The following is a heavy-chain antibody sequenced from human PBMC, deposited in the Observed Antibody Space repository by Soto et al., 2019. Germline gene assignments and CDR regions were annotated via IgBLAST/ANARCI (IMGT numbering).Heavy chain of an antibody. CDR2: IKEDGSKK. CDR3: ARDGANWNDFDY. D-gene: IGHD1-20*01. Sequence: EVQLVESGGGLVQPGGSLRLSCAASGFTFRTYWMNWVRQAPGKGLEWVANIKEDGSKKNFVDSVKGRFTISRDNAKNLLYLQMNSLRTEYTAVYYCARDGANWNDFDYWGQGTLVTVPS. V-gene: IGHV3-7*01. CDR1: GFTFRTYW. J-gene: IGHJ4*02.